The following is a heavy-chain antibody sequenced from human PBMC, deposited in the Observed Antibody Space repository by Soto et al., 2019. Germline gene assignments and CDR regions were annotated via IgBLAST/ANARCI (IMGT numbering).Heavy chain of an antibody. CDR2: INTSNGRT. V-gene: IGHV1-18*01. D-gene: IGHD2-2*01. CDR3: ATECFSRASCYGVNY. CDR1: GYTLTTYV. J-gene: IGHJ4*02. Sequence: ASVKVSCKASGYTLTTYVITWVRQAPGQGLEWMGWINTSNGRTNYAQKLQGRVTMTIDTSTSAAYMELRSLISDDTAVYYCATECFSRASCYGVNYWGQETPVPVSS.